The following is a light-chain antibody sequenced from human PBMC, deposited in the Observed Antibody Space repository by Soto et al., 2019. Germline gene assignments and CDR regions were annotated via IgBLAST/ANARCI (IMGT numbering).Light chain of an antibody. CDR2: EGN. CDR3: CSYAVTNTLVV. Sequence: QSALTQPASVSGSPGQSITISCTGTSSDVGSNNLVSWYQQHPGKAPRLMIYEGNKRPSGVSNRFSASKSGNTASLTISGLQAEDEADYYCCSYAVTNTLVVFGGGTKVTVL. J-gene: IGLJ2*01. CDR1: SSDVGSNNL. V-gene: IGLV2-23*03.